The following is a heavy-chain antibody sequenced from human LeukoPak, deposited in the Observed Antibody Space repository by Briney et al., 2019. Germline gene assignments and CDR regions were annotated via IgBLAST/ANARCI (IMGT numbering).Heavy chain of an antibody. Sequence: GGSLRLSCAASGFTFSSYGMHWVRQAPGKGLEWVALIWYDGSNKYYADSVKGRFTISRDNSKNTLYLQMNSLRAEDTAVYYCASQSSSWYIAYWGQGTLVTVSS. J-gene: IGHJ4*02. CDR1: GFTFSSYG. CDR2: IWYDGSNK. V-gene: IGHV3-33*08. CDR3: ASQSSSWYIAY. D-gene: IGHD6-13*01.